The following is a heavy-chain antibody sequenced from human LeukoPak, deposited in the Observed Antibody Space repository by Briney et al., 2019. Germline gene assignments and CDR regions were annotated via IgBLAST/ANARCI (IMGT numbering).Heavy chain of an antibody. D-gene: IGHD3-22*01. Sequence: GRSLRLSCAASGFTFSSYAMSWVRQAPGKGLEWVSFITPNADRTSYADSVEGRFTISRDNPRNTLYMQMNSLRDEDTALYYCAIMHGYYDGSGYWVQWGQGTLVTVSS. CDR1: GFTFSSYA. V-gene: IGHV3-23*01. CDR3: AIMHGYYDGSGYWVQ. J-gene: IGHJ1*01. CDR2: ITPNADRT.